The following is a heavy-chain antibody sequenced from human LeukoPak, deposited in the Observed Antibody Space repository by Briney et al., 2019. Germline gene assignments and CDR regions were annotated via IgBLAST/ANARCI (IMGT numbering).Heavy chain of an antibody. CDR3: AKDGREWPRSLDY. V-gene: IGHV3-23*01. Sequence: PGESLRLSCAASGFTFSSYAMSWVRQAPGKGLEWVSGISGSGGSTYYADSVKGRFTISRDSSKNTLYLQMNSLRAEDTAVYYCAKDGREWPRSLDYWGQGTLVTVSS. D-gene: IGHD5-12*01. CDR2: ISGSGGST. CDR1: GFTFSSYA. J-gene: IGHJ4*02.